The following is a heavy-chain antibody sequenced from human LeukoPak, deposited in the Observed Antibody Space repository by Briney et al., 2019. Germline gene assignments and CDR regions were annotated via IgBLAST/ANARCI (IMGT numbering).Heavy chain of an antibody. CDR2: ISAYNGNT. V-gene: IGHV1-18*01. Sequence: ASVKVPCKASGYTFTSYGISWVRQAPGQGLEWMGWISAYNGNTNYAQKLQGRVTMTTDTSTSTAYMELRSLRSDDTAVYYCARVSIVAAAGTRWFDPWGQGTLVTVSS. J-gene: IGHJ5*02. D-gene: IGHD6-13*01. CDR3: ARVSIVAAAGTRWFDP. CDR1: GYTFTSYG.